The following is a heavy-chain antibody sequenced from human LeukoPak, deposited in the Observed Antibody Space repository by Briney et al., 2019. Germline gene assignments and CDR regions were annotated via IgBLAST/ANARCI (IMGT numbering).Heavy chain of an antibody. CDR1: GFTFSSYA. V-gene: IGHV3-30*04. Sequence: GRSLRLSCAASGFTFSSYAMHWVRQAPGKGLEWVAVISYDGSNKYYADSVKGRFTISRDNSKNTLYLQMNSLRAEDTAVYYCARGGIAAAGNYYYYGMDVWGKGTTVTVSS. D-gene: IGHD6-13*01. CDR3: ARGGIAAAGNYYYYGMDV. CDR2: ISYDGSNK. J-gene: IGHJ6*04.